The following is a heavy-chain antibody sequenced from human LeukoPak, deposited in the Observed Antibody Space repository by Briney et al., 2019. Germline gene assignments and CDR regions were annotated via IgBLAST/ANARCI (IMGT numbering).Heavy chain of an antibody. CDR1: GYTFTAYY. V-gene: IGHV1-2*02. CDR3: ARDQVYNSAQGVVDY. J-gene: IGHJ4*02. Sequence: ASVKVSCKTSGYTFTAYYMHWVRQARGQGLEWMGWINPNSGGTDYAQKFQGRVTMTRDTSISTAYMELSRLRSDDTAVYYCARDQVYNSAQGVVDYWGQGTLVTVSS. CDR2: INPNSGGT. D-gene: IGHD6-19*01.